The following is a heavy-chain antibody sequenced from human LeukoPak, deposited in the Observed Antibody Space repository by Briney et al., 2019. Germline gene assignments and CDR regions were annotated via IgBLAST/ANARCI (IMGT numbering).Heavy chain of an antibody. CDR3: ARVFVPEPALIDALYSYYYRDV. CDR2: IYYSGST. V-gene: IGHV4-30-4*08. D-gene: IGHD2-2*01. Sequence: PSQTLSLTCTVSGGSISSGDYYWSWIRQPPGKGLEWIGYIYYSGSTYYNPSLKSRVTISIDTSKNQFSLKLSSVTAADTAVYYCARVFVPEPALIDALYSYYYRDVWGKGPTAPVSS. CDR1: GGSISSGDYY. J-gene: IGHJ6*03.